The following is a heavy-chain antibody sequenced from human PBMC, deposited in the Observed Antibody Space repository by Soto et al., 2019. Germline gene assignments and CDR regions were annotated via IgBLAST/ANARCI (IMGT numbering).Heavy chain of an antibody. V-gene: IGHV1-69*12. J-gene: IGHJ6*02. Sequence: QVQLVQSGAEVKKPGSSVKVSCKASGGTFSSYAISWVRQAPGQGLEWMGGIIPIFGTANYAQKFQGRVTITADESTSTAYMELSSLRSEDTAVYYGARGGLVPAADYYYGMDVWGQGPTVTVSS. CDR3: ARGGLVPAADYYYGMDV. D-gene: IGHD2-2*01. CDR1: GGTFSSYA. CDR2: IIPIFGTA.